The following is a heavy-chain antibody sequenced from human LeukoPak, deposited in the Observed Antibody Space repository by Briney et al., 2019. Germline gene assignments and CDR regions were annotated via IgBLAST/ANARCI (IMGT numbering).Heavy chain of an antibody. D-gene: IGHD4-17*01. CDR1: GFTFSTYW. CDR2: IKPDGSEK. J-gene: IGHJ6*02. V-gene: IGHV3-7*03. Sequence: PGGSLRLSCTASGFTFSTYWMSWVRQAPGKGLEWVANIKPDGSEKYYVDSMKGRFTISRDNAENSLYLQMNSLRAEDTAVYYCAKATTVTTEGDYYYYYGMDVWGQGTTVTVSS. CDR3: AKATTVTTEGDYYYYYGMDV.